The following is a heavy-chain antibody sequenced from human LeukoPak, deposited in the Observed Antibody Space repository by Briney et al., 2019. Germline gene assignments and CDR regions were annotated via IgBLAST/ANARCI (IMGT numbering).Heavy chain of an antibody. D-gene: IGHD3-22*01. J-gene: IGHJ4*02. Sequence: GASVKVSCKATGNTFTTYDINWVRQATGQGLEWMGWMNLISGNTGYVQKFQGRVTMTRNTSLNTAYMELSSLTSEDTAVYYCARTPRGDSGCDYWGQGTLVSVSS. CDR3: ARTPRGDSGCDY. CDR1: GNTFTTYD. V-gene: IGHV1-8*02. CDR2: MNLISGNT.